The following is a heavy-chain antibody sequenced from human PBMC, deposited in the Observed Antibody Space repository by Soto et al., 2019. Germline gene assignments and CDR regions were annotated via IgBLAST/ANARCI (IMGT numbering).Heavy chain of an antibody. CDR3: ASGSRYYDFWSGYYIH. CDR1: GFTVSSNY. V-gene: IGHV3-53*04. CDR2: IYSGGST. Sequence: PGGSLRLSCAASGFTVSSNYMSWVRQAPGKGLEWVSVIYSGGSTYYADSVKGRFTTSRHNSKKTLYLQMNSLRAEDTAVYYCASGSRYYDFWSGYYIHWAQGPLVTVSS. D-gene: IGHD3-3*01. J-gene: IGHJ4*02.